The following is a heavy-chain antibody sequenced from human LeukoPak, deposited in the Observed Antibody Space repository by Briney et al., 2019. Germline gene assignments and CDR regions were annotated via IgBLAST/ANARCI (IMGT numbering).Heavy chain of an antibody. J-gene: IGHJ5*02. Sequence: SETLSLTCTVSGGSISRSSYYWGWIRQPPGKGLEWIGSIYYSGSTYYNPSLKSRVTISVDTSKNQFSLKLSSVTAADTAVYYCARVKFSEYSSSWYLIGFDPWGQGTLVTVSS. D-gene: IGHD6-13*01. CDR3: ARVKFSEYSSSWYLIGFDP. CDR2: IYYSGST. V-gene: IGHV4-39*07. CDR1: GGSISRSSYY.